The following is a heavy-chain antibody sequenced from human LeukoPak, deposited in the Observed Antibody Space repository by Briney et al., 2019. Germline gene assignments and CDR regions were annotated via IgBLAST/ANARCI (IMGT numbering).Heavy chain of an antibody. CDR2: IYYSGST. Sequence: PSETLSLTCTVSGGSISSYYWRWVRQPPGKGREGMGYIYYSGSTNYNPSLKSRFTISLDTSKNQFSLKLSSVTAADTAVYYCARGSYYDFWSGYSSYFDYWGQGTLVTVSS. CDR1: GGSISSYY. CDR3: ARGSYYDFWSGYSSYFDY. J-gene: IGHJ4*02. V-gene: IGHV4-59*01. D-gene: IGHD3-3*01.